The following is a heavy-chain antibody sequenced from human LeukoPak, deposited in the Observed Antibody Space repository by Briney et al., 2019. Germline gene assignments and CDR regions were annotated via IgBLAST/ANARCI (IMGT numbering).Heavy chain of an antibody. CDR1: GGTFSSYA. V-gene: IGHV1-69*04. CDR3: ATTSRSIQWTGQDDAFDI. D-gene: IGHD6-19*01. CDR2: IIPILGIA. J-gene: IGHJ3*02. Sequence: SVKVSCKASGGTFSSYAISWVRQAPGQGLEWMGRIIPILGIANYAQKFQGRVTITADKSTSTAYMELSSLRSEDTAVYYCATTSRSIQWTGQDDAFDIWGQGTMVTVSS.